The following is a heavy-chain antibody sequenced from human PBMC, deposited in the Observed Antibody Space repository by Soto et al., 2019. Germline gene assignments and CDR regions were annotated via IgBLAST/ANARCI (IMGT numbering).Heavy chain of an antibody. CDR1: GFTFSSYG. J-gene: IGHJ6*02. Sequence: QVQLVESGGCVVQPGRSLRLSCAASGFTFSSYGMHWGRQAPGKGLARVAVISYDGSNKYYADSVKGRYTISRDNSKNTLYLQMNRLRAEDTAVYDRAKSGDYVWVSQGGMDVWGRGTTVTVSS. D-gene: IGHD3-16*01. CDR3: AKSGDYVWVSQGGMDV. CDR2: ISYDGSNK. V-gene: IGHV3-30*18.